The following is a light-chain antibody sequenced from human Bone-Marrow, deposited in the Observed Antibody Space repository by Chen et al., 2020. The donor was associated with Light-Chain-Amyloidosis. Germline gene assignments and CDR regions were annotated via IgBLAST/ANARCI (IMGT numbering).Light chain of an antibody. Sequence: SYVLTQPSSVSVAPGQTATIACGGNNIGSTSVHWYQQTPGQAPLLVVYDDSDRPSGIPERLSGSNSGSQTTLTISRVEAGDEADYYCQVWDRSSDRPVFGGGTKLTVL. J-gene: IGLJ3*02. V-gene: IGLV3-21*02. CDR2: DDS. CDR1: NIGSTS. CDR3: QVWDRSSDRPV.